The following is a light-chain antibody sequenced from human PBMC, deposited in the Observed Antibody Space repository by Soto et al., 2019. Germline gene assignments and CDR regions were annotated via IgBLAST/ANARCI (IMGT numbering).Light chain of an antibody. Sequence: EIVLTQSPATLSLSPGXRATLSCRASQSISFYLTWYQHKPGQAPRLLIYGASNRATGIPARFSGSGSGTDFTLTISSLEPEDFAVYYCQQRSNWPPTWTFGQGTKVDIK. CDR3: QQRSNWPPTWT. CDR1: QSISFY. J-gene: IGKJ1*01. CDR2: GAS. V-gene: IGKV3-11*01.